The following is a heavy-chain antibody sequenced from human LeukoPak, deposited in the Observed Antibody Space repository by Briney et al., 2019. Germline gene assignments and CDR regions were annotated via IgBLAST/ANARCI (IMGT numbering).Heavy chain of an antibody. CDR3: ARGPGITIFGVVTYYYYYMDV. CDR2: MNPNSGNT. J-gene: IGHJ6*03. D-gene: IGHD3-3*01. V-gene: IGHV1-8*01. Sequence: ASVKVSCKASGYTFTSYDINWVRQATGQGLEWMGWMNPNSGNTGYAQKLQGRVTMTTDTSTSTAYMELRSLRSDDTAVYYCARGPGITIFGVVTYYYYYMDVWGKGTTVTVSS. CDR1: GYTFTSYD.